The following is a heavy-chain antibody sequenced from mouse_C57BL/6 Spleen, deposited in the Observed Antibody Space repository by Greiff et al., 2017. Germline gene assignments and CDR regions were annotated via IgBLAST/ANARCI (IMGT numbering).Heavy chain of an antibody. V-gene: IGHV1-26*01. Sequence: EVQLQQSGPELVKPGASVKISCKASGYTFTDYYMNWVKQSHGKSLEWIGDINPNNGGTSYNEKFKGKATLTVDKSSSTAYMELRSLTSDDSAVYYCARRDYYGSEAWFAYWGQGTLVTVSA. D-gene: IGHD1-1*01. CDR1: GYTFTDYY. CDR2: INPNNGGT. CDR3: ARRDYYGSEAWFAY. J-gene: IGHJ3*01.